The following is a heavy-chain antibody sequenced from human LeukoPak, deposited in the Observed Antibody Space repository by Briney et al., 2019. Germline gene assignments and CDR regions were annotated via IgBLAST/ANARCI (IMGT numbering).Heavy chain of an antibody. Sequence: ASVKISCKASGYTFTTYGISWVRQAPGQGLEWMGWISAENGNTDYVQKFQDRVTMTTDTSTSIAYMELRSLRSDDTAVYYCARVRNYYDGSGRSYSDLWGRGTLVTVSS. CDR2: ISAENGNT. CDR1: GYTFTTYG. V-gene: IGHV1-18*01. D-gene: IGHD3-22*01. CDR3: ARVRNYYDGSGRSYSDL. J-gene: IGHJ2*01.